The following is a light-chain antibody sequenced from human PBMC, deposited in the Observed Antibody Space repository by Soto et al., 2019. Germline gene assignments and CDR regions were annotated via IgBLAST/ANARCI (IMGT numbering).Light chain of an antibody. V-gene: IGKV3-11*01. CDR2: DVS. CDR1: QSVTSY. CDR3: QQRSNWPLT. J-gene: IGKJ4*01. Sequence: EIVLTQSPATLSLSPGERATLSCRASQSVTSYLAWYQQKPGQAPRLLIYDVSNRATGIPARFSGSGSGTDFTLTISSLEPEDFAVYYCQQRSNWPLTFGGGTKVEIK.